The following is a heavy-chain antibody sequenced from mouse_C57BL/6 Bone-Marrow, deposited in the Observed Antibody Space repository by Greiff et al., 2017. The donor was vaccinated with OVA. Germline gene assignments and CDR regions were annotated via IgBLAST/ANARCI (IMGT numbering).Heavy chain of an antibody. CDR1: GYAFTNYL. V-gene: IGHV1-54*01. CDR2: INPGSGGT. D-gene: IGHD1-1*01. Sequence: VQLQQSGAELVRPGTSVKVSCKASGYAFTNYLIEWVKQRPGQGLEWIGVINPGSGGTNYNEKFKGKATLTADKSSSTAYMQLSSLTSEDSAVYFCARGYGSSYWYFDVWGTETTVTVSS. J-gene: IGHJ1*03. CDR3: ARGYGSSYWYFDV.